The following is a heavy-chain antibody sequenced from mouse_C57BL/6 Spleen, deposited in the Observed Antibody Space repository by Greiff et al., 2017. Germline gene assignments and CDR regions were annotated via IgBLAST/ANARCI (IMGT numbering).Heavy chain of an antibody. CDR2: IYPGDGDT. J-gene: IGHJ2*01. V-gene: IGHV1-82*01. CDR1: GYAFSSSW. Sequence: VQLQQSGPELVKPGASVKISCKASGYAFSSSWMNWVKQRPGQGLEWIGRIYPGDGDTNYNGKFKGKATLTADKSSSTAYMQLSSLTSEDSAVYFCARLRITTVVAPFDYWGQGTTLTVSS. D-gene: IGHD1-1*01. CDR3: ARLRITTVVAPFDY.